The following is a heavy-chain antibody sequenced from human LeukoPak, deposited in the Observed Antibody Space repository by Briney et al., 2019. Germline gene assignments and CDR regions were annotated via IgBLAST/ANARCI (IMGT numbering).Heavy chain of an antibody. J-gene: IGHJ4*02. CDR1: VFAFSNYE. CDR3: ARDRDYLNYYFDY. Sequence: PGGSLRLSCTASVFAFSNYEMTWVRQAPGKGLDWVSNIGGSGANTYYADSVKGRFTISRDNSKNTLYLQMNSLRAEDTAVYYCARDRDYLNYYFDYWGQGTLVTVSS. CDR2: IGGSGANT. D-gene: IGHD4-17*01. V-gene: IGHV3-23*01.